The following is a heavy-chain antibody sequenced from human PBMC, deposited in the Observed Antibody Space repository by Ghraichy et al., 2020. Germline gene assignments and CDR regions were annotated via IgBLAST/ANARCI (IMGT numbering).Heavy chain of an antibody. CDR1: GGSFSGYY. D-gene: IGHD6-13*01. Sequence: SETLSLTCAVYGGSFSGYYWSWIRQPPGKGLEWIGEINHSGSTNYNPSLKSRVTISVDTSKNQFSLKLSSVTAADTAVYYCARGPQYSSSWYVGYYYYGMDVWGQGTTVTVSS. CDR2: INHSGST. CDR3: ARGPQYSSSWYVGYYYYGMDV. J-gene: IGHJ6*02. V-gene: IGHV4-34*01.